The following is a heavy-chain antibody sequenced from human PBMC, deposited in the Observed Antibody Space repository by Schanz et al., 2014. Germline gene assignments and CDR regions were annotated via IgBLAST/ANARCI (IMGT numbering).Heavy chain of an antibody. V-gene: IGHV1-69*02. Sequence: QVQLVQSGAEVKKPGSSVKVSCKASRSTFSSYTISWVRQARGQGLEWVGKIIPVLNIATYAQRFQGRVSITADTSTNTAYMELSSLTSEDTAVHYCARGRGFYDYWGQGTLXTVSS. CDR2: IIPVLNIA. D-gene: IGHD3-10*01. J-gene: IGHJ4*02. CDR1: RSTFSSYT. CDR3: ARGRGFYDY.